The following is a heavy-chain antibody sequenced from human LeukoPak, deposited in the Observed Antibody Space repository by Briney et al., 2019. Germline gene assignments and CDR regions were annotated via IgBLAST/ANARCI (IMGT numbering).Heavy chain of an antibody. CDR1: NYTFASYG. CDR3: VRVWPPNAVDRGMTYSDFTALDV. D-gene: IGHD1-20*01. CDR2: ISPYDGNT. V-gene: IGHV1-18*01. J-gene: IGHJ3*01. Sequence: ASVKVSCKASNYTFASYGLSWVRQAPGQGLQWVGWISPYDGNTNYAQRFQARVTMSIDKSTRTVYMELRRLRLDDTAVYYCVRVWPPNAVDRGMTYSDFTALDVWGQGTTVIVSS.